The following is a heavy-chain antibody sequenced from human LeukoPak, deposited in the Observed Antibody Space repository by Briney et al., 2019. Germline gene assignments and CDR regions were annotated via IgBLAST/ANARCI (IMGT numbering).Heavy chain of an antibody. V-gene: IGHV4-34*01. J-gene: IGHJ3*02. CDR1: GGSFSGYY. CDR3: ARGHRIVGANRGGTFDI. CDR2: INHSGST. Sequence: SETLSLTCAVYGGSFSGYYWSWIRQPPGKGLEWIGKINHSGSTNYNPSLKSRVTISVDTSKNQFSLKLSSVTAADTAVYYCARGHRIVGANRGGTFDIWGQGTMVTVSS. D-gene: IGHD1-26*01.